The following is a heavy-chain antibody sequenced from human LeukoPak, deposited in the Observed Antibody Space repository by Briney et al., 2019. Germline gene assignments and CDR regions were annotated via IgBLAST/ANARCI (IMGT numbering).Heavy chain of an antibody. D-gene: IGHD6-19*01. J-gene: IGHJ4*02. CDR1: GGSISSSSYY. Sequence: PSETLSLTCTVSGGSISSSSYYWGWIRQPPGKGLEWIGSIYYSGSTYYNPSLKSRVTISVDTSKNQFSLKLSSVTAADTAVYYCARSAVAGYYWGQGTLVTVSS. CDR3: ARSAVAGYY. V-gene: IGHV4-39*01. CDR2: IYYSGST.